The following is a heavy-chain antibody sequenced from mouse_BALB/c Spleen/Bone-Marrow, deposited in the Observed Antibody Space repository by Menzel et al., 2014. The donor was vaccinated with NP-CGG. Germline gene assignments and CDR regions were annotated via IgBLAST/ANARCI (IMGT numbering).Heavy chain of an antibody. CDR3: ARGNYEAMDY. Sequence: QVQLQQPGADLAKPGASVKMSCKASGYTFTTYWMHWVKQRPGQGLEWIGYINPSTGYTAYNQKFKDKATLTADKSSNTAYMQLSSLTSEDSAVYYCARGNYEAMDYWGQGTSVTVSS. CDR1: GYTFTTYW. V-gene: IGHV1-7*01. D-gene: IGHD2-1*01. CDR2: INPSTGYT. J-gene: IGHJ4*01.